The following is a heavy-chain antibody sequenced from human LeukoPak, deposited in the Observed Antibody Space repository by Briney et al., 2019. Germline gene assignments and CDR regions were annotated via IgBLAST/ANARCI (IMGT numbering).Heavy chain of an antibody. D-gene: IGHD2/OR15-2a*01. Sequence: GESLKISCKASGYSFNTYWIAWVRQMPGKGLEWMGFIYPGDSNIRYGPSFQGQVTISADKSVTTAYLQWSSLKASDTAIYYCARHTSVSETTSYFAYWGQGTLVTVSS. J-gene: IGHJ4*02. CDR3: ARHTSVSETTSYFAY. CDR2: IYPGDSNI. CDR1: GYSFNTYW. V-gene: IGHV5-51*01.